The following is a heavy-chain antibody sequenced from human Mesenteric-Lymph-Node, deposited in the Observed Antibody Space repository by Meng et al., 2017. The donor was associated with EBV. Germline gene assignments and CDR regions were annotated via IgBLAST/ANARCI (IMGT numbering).Heavy chain of an antibody. Sequence: LGECGAGVKKPESSVKVSCKASGGTFSSYAISWVRQAPGQGLEWMGGIIPIFGTANYAQKFQGRVTITADKSTSTAYMELSSLRSEDTAVYYCASLDRTVHWGQGTLVTVSS. J-gene: IGHJ4*02. D-gene: IGHD3-9*01. CDR1: GGTFSSYA. CDR2: IIPIFGTA. CDR3: ASLDRTVH. V-gene: IGHV1-69*06.